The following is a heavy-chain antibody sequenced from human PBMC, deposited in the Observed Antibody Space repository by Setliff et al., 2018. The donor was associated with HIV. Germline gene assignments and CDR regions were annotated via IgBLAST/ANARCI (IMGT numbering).Heavy chain of an antibody. Sequence: PSETLSLTCTVSGGSISNYYWSWIRQPPGKGLEWIGCGYYSGITHYDPSLKSRVSISVDASKNQFSLRLNSVTVAETAVYFCARSSRGSLRDLDYWGPGTLVTVSS. CDR3: ARSSRGSLRDLDY. CDR1: GGSISNYY. V-gene: IGHV4-59*08. J-gene: IGHJ4*02. CDR2: GYYSGIT. D-gene: IGHD2-21*02.